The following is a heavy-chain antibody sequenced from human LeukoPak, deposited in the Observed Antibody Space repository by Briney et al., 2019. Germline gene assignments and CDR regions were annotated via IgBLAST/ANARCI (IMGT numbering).Heavy chain of an antibody. Sequence: GGSLRLSCAASGFTFSDYYMSWIRQAPGKGLEWVSYISSSGSTIYYADSVKGRFTISRDNAKNSLYLRMNSLRAEDTAVYYCAREVGGEAAAGDYYYYGMDVWGQGTTVTVSS. V-gene: IGHV3-11*01. CDR3: AREVGGEAAAGDYYYYGMDV. D-gene: IGHD6-13*01. CDR1: GFTFSDYY. CDR2: ISSSGSTI. J-gene: IGHJ6*02.